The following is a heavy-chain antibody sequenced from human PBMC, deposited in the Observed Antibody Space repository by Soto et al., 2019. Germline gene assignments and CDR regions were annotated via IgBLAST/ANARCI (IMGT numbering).Heavy chain of an antibody. CDR1: GFTFSNCA. Sequence: GGSLRLSCVASGFTFSNCAMSWVRQAPGKGLEWVSAINYSGCNTYYADSVEGRFTISRDNSKNTLYLQMDSLRVEDTAVYYCARDMSEEALNRMWGQGTLVTVSS. CDR3: ARDMSEEALNRM. V-gene: IGHV3-23*01. CDR2: INYSGCNT. J-gene: IGHJ4*02. D-gene: IGHD3-16*01.